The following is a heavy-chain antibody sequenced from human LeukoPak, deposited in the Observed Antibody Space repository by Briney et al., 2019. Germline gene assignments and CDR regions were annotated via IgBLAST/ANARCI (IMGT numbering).Heavy chain of an antibody. CDR3: ARVGGSNAFDT. D-gene: IGHD1-26*01. J-gene: IGHJ3*02. CDR2: INSDGSST. V-gene: IGHV3-74*01. Sequence: GGSLRLSCAASGFTFSSYWVHWVRQAPGKGLVWVSPINSDGSSTSYADSVKGRFTISRDNAKNTLSLQMNSLRAEDTAVYYCARVGGSNAFDTWSQGTMVIVSS. CDR1: GFTFSSYW.